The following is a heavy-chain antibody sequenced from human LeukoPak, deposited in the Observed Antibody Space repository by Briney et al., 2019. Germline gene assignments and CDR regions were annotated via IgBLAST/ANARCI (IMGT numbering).Heavy chain of an antibody. CDR2: ITSSGTYI. V-gene: IGHV3-21*01. J-gene: IGHJ6*04. CDR1: GFTFNNYN. CDR3: AELGITMIGGV. Sequence: PGESLRLSCAASGFTFNNYNMNWVRQAPGKALEWVSSITSSGTYIFYADSVKGRFTISRDNAKNSLYLQMNSLRAEDTAVYYCAELGITMIGGVWGKGTTVTISS. D-gene: IGHD3-10*02.